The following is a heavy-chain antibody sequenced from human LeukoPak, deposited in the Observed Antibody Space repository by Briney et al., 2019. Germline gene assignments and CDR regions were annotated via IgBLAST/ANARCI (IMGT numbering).Heavy chain of an antibody. J-gene: IGHJ6*02. D-gene: IGHD3-3*01. CDR2: ISYDGSNK. Sequence: GGSLRLSCAASGSTFSSYAMYWVRQAPGKGLEWVAVISYDGSNKYYADSVKGRFTISRDNSKNTLYLQMNSLRAEDTAVYYCARDLEWLSISAYYYYGMDVWGQGTAVTVSS. V-gene: IGHV3-30-3*01. CDR3: ARDLEWLSISAYYYYGMDV. CDR1: GSTFSSYA.